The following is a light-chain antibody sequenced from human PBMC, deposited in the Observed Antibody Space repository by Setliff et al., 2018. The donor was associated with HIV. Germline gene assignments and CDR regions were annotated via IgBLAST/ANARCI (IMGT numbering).Light chain of an antibody. CDR2: DVR. Sequence: LTQPPSVSVAPGKTAYITCERNNLGSKSVHWYQQHPGKAPKVMIYDVRKRPSGVSDRFSGSKSGNTASLTISGLQAEDEATYYCSSYANINTLVFGTGTKVTVL. CDR1: NLGSKS. J-gene: IGLJ1*01. V-gene: IGLV2-23*02. CDR3: SSYANINTLV.